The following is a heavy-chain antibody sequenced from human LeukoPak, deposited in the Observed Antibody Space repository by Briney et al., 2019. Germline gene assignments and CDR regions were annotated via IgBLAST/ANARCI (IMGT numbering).Heavy chain of an antibody. J-gene: IGHJ2*01. Sequence: PGGSLRLSCAASGFTFSSYWMHSVRQAPGKGLVWVSPINPDGTVTTYADSVKGRFPISRDNAKSTLYLQMNSLRVEDTAVYYCVRDSPSGFFDLWGRGTLVTVSS. CDR3: VRDSPSGFFDL. D-gene: IGHD6-19*01. CDR2: INPDGTVT. CDR1: GFTFSSYW. V-gene: IGHV3-74*01.